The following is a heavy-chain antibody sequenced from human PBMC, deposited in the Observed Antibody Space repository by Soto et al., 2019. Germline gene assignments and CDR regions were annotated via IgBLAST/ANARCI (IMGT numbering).Heavy chain of an antibody. J-gene: IGHJ4*02. CDR3: ARERSAQYFDF. V-gene: IGHV1-69*06. CDR2: IIPTFGTP. D-gene: IGHD1-26*01. Sequence: QVQLVQSGTVVQRRGSSVKVSCQASGGTFSSHGMAWVRQAPGQGLEWMGGIIPTFGTPTYAPKFQGRVTITAYKSTNTASMELSSLRSEVTGVYYCARERSAQYFDFCGQGTLITVSS. CDR1: GGTFSSHG.